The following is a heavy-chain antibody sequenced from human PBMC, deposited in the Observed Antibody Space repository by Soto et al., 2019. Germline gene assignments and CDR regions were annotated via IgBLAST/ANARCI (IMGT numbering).Heavy chain of an antibody. J-gene: IGHJ6*02. CDR1: GFTFSSYG. D-gene: IGHD5-12*01. V-gene: IGHV3-30*18. CDR3: AKDQYRDYYYYGMDV. Sequence: GGSLRLSCAASGFTFSSYGMHWVRQAPGKGLEWVAVISYDGSNKYYADSVKGRFTISRDNSKNTLYLQMNSLRAEDTAVYYCAKDQYRDYYYYGMDVWGQGPTVTVSS. CDR2: ISYDGSNK.